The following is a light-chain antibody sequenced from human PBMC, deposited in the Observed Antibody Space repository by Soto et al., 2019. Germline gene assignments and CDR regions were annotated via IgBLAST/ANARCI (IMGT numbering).Light chain of an antibody. CDR2: QDS. CDR3: QAWDSSTVV. CDR1: NLGDKY. V-gene: IGLV3-1*01. J-gene: IGLJ2*01. Sequence: SYELTQPPSLSVSPGQTASITGSGENLGDKYACWYQQKPGQSPVLVIYQDSKRPSGIPERFSGSNSGNTATLTISGTQAMDEADYYCQAWDSSTVVFGGGTKLTVL.